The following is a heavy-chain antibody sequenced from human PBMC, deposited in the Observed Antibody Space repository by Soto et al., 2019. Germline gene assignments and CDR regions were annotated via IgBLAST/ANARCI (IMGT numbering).Heavy chain of an antibody. CDR3: AKPGSSSWYNS. CDR1: GFTFSTYA. J-gene: IGHJ5*01. CDR2: IGGSGGTT. Sequence: HPGGSLRLSCAASGFTFSTYAMSWVRQAPGKGLEWVSTIGGSGGTTYYADSVKGRFTISRDNSKNTLYLHMSRLRVEDTAVYYCAKPGSSSWYNSWGQGTLVTVSS. V-gene: IGHV3-23*01. D-gene: IGHD6-13*01.